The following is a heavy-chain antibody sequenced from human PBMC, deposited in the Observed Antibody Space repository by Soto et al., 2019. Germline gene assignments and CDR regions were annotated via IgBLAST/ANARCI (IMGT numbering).Heavy chain of an antibody. Sequence: SETLSLTCTVSGDSISSYYWSWIRQPPGKGLEWIGYIHYSGSTNYNPSLKSRVTISVDTSKNQFSLRLSSVTAADTAVYYCATVPVLVPAAMQPNYFDYWGQGTLVTVSS. J-gene: IGHJ4*02. CDR2: IHYSGST. D-gene: IGHD2-2*01. V-gene: IGHV4-59*08. CDR1: GDSISSYY. CDR3: ATVPVLVPAAMQPNYFDY.